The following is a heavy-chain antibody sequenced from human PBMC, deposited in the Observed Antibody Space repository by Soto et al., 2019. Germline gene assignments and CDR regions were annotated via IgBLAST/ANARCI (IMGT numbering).Heavy chain of an antibody. CDR1: GFTFSSYG. V-gene: IGHV3-33*01. CDR2: IWYDGSNK. Sequence: QVQLVESGGGVVQPGRSLRLSCAASGFTFSSYGMHWVRQAPGKGLEWVAVIWYDGSNKYYADSVKGRFTISRDNSKNTLYPQMNSLRAEDTAVYYCARDPSGPLYYYDYYMDVWGKGTTVTVSS. J-gene: IGHJ6*03. D-gene: IGHD1-26*01. CDR3: ARDPSGPLYYYDYYMDV.